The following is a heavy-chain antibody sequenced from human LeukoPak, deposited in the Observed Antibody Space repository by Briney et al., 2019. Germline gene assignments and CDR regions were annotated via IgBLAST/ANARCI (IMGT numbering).Heavy chain of an antibody. CDR1: AFTFSSYA. J-gene: IGHJ4*02. CDR2: ISYDGSNK. D-gene: IGHD6-13*01. Sequence: PGRSLRLSCAASAFTFSSYAMHWVRQAPGKGLEWVAVISYDGSNKYYADSVKGRFTISRDNSKNTLYLQMNSLRAEDTAVYYCARDGGIAAATYLFDYWGQGTLVTVSS. V-gene: IGHV3-30*04. CDR3: ARDGGIAAATYLFDY.